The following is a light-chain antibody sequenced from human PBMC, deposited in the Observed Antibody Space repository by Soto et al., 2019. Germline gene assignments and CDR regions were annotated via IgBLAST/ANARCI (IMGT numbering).Light chain of an antibody. CDR3: QQYNNWPPLT. CDR1: QSVSSN. Sequence: EIVMTQSPATLSVSPGERATLSCRASQSVSSNLAWYQQKPGQAPRLLIYGASTRATGIPARFSGSGSGTEFTLIISSLQSADFAVYYCQQYNNWPPLTFGGGTKVEIK. CDR2: GAS. J-gene: IGKJ4*01. V-gene: IGKV3-15*01.